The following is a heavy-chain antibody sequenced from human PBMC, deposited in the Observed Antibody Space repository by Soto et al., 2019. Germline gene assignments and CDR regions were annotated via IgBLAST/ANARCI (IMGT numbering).Heavy chain of an antibody. CDR1: GFTFSSYG. D-gene: IGHD1-26*01. J-gene: IGHJ4*02. CDR3: AKEGRYSGGYFDY. CDR2: ISYDGSNK. V-gene: IGHV3-30*18. Sequence: GSLRLSCAASGFTFSSYGMHWVRQAPGKGLEWVAVISYDGSNKYYADSVKGRFTISRDNSKNTLYLQMNSLRAEDTAVYYCAKEGRYSGGYFDYWGQGTLVTVSS.